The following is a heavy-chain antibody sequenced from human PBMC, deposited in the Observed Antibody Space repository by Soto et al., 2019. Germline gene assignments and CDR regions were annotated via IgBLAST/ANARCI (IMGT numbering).Heavy chain of an antibody. D-gene: IGHD5-18*01. CDR3: ARGKGRIQLWWGAFDI. J-gene: IGHJ3*02. Sequence: QVQLVESGGGVVQPGRSLRLSCAASGFTFSSYAMHWVRQAPGKGLEWVAVISYDGSNKYYADSVKGRFTISRDNSKNTLYLQMNSLRAEDTAVYYCARGKGRIQLWWGAFDIWGQGTMVTVSS. CDR1: GFTFSSYA. V-gene: IGHV3-30-3*01. CDR2: ISYDGSNK.